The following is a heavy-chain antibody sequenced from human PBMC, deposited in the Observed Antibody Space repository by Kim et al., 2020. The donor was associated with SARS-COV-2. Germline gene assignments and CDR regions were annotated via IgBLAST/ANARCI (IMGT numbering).Heavy chain of an antibody. D-gene: IGHD3-10*02. J-gene: IGHJ5*02. V-gene: IGHV1-24*01. CDR3: ATVLLYSSGFDP. CDR1: GYTLTELS. CDR2: FDPEDGET. Sequence: ASVKVSCKVSGYTLTELSMHWVRQAPGKGLEWMGGFDPEDGETIYAQKFQGRVTMTEDTSTDTAYMELSSLRSEDTAVYYCATVLLYSSGFDPWGQGTLVTVSS.